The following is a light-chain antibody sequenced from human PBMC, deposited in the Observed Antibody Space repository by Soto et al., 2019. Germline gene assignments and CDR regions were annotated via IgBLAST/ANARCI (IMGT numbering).Light chain of an antibody. CDR1: QGIRND. V-gene: IGKV1-6*01. J-gene: IGKJ1*01. CDR3: LQDDNYPWT. Sequence: AIQMTQSPSSLSASVGDRVTITCRASQGIRNDLGWYQQKPGKAPKLLIYAASSLQSGVPSRFSGSGSGTDLTLTSSSLQPEDFATYYCLQDDNYPWTFGQGTKVEIK. CDR2: AAS.